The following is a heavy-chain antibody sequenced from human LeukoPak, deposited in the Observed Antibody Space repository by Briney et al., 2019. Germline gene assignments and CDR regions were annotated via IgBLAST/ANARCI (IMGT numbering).Heavy chain of an antibody. D-gene: IGHD5-24*01. CDR2: IKSIASGATI. V-gene: IGHV3-15*01. Sequence: PGGSLRLSCAAPGFTFSNAWVTWVRQAPGKGLEWVGRIKSIASGATIDNAAPVRGRFTVSRDDSKNMVYLHMNNLKTEDTAVYYCATTVATIAGMDHWGQGALVTVSS. CDR1: GFTFSNAW. CDR3: ATTVATIAGMDH. J-gene: IGHJ4*02.